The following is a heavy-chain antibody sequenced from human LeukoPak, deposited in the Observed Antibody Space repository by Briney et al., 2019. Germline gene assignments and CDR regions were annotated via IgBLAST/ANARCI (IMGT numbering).Heavy chain of an antibody. J-gene: IGHJ4*02. CDR1: VGSLSSYY. CDR3: ARTTVTTLYYFDY. CDR2: IYYSGST. Sequence: SETLSLTCTVSVGSLSSYYWSWIRQPPGKGLEWIGYIYYSGSTNYNPSLKSRVTMSVDTSKNQFSLKLSSVTAADAAVYYCARTTVTTLYYFDYWGQGTLVTVSS. V-gene: IGHV4-59*08. D-gene: IGHD4-17*01.